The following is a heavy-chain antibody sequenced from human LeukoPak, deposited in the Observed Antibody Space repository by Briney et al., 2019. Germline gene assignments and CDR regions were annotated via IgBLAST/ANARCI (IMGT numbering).Heavy chain of an antibody. CDR1: GGSFSGYY. D-gene: IGHD3-9*01. J-gene: IGHJ4*02. CDR2: INHSGST. V-gene: IGHV4-34*01. CDR3: ARHEYDILTGYYLGDY. Sequence: SETLSLTCAVYGGSFSGYYWSWIRQPPGKGLEWIGEINHSGSTNYNPSLKSRVTISVDTSKNQFSLKLSSVTAADTAVYYCARHEYDILTGYYLGDYWGQGTLVTVSS.